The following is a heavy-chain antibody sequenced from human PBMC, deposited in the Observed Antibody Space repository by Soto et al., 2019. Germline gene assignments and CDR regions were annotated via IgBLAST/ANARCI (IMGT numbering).Heavy chain of an antibody. D-gene: IGHD5-18*01. CDR3: ARTEDTAMATHYFDY. V-gene: IGHV4-39*01. CDR2: IYYSGGT. Sequence: QLQLQESGPGLVKPSETLSLTCTVSGGSISSSSYYWGWIRQPPGKGLEWIGSIYYSGGTYYNPSLKRRVTISVNTSKNQFSLKLSSMTAAETAVYYCARTEDTAMATHYFDYWGQGTLVTVSS. J-gene: IGHJ4*02. CDR1: GGSISSSSYY.